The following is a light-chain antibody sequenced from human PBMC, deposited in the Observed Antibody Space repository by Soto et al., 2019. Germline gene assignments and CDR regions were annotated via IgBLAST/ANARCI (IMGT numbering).Light chain of an antibody. Sequence: EIVMTQSPATLSVSPGERATLSCRASQSVSSSLSWYQQKPGQAPRLLIYGASTRATGIPARFSGSGSGTEFTLTISSLKSEAFAVYYCQHYKNWPPITFGQGTRLEIK. V-gene: IGKV3-15*01. CDR3: QHYKNWPPIT. CDR1: QSVSSS. J-gene: IGKJ5*01. CDR2: GAS.